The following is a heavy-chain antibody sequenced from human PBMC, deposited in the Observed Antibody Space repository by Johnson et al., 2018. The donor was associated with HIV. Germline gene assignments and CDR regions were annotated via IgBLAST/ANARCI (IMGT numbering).Heavy chain of an antibody. D-gene: IGHD2-15*01. V-gene: IGHV3-53*01. J-gene: IGHJ3*02. Sequence: VQLVESGGGLIQPGGSLRLSCAVSGFIVSDTDMAWVRQAPGKGLEWVSVIYTDGKTYSADSVRGRFTISSDRSNNTLYVQMNDLRAEDTALYYCATGSLVVVGADGLIQLHDAFDIWGRGTKVTVSS. CDR2: IYTDGKT. CDR1: GFIVSDTD. CDR3: ATGSLVVVGADGLIQLHDAFDI.